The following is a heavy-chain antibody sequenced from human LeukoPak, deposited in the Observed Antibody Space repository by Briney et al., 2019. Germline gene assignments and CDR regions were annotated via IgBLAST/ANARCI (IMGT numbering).Heavy chain of an antibody. Sequence: GASVKVSCKASGYTFTSYGISWVRQAPGQGLEWMGWISAYNGNTNYAQKLQGRVTMTTDTSTSTAYMELRSLRSDDTAVYYCASVLVAATRFLYYYMDVWGKGTTVTVSS. CDR2: ISAYNGNT. D-gene: IGHD2-15*01. CDR3: ASVLVAATRFLYYYMDV. J-gene: IGHJ6*03. V-gene: IGHV1-18*01. CDR1: GYTFTSYG.